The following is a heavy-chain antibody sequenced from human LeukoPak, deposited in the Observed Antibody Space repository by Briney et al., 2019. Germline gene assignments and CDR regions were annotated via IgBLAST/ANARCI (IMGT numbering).Heavy chain of an antibody. Sequence: ASVKVSCKASGYTFTGYYMHWVRQAPGQGLEWMGWINPNSGGTNYAQKFQGRVTMTRDTSISTAYMELSRLRSDDTAVYYCAREDDYVWGSYRPNFDYWGPGTLVTVSS. CDR2: INPNSGGT. CDR1: GYTFTGYY. V-gene: IGHV1-2*02. CDR3: AREDDYVWGSYRPNFDY. J-gene: IGHJ4*02. D-gene: IGHD3-16*02.